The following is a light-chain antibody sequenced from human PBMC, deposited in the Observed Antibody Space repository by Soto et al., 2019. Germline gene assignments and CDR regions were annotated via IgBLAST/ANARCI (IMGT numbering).Light chain of an antibody. CDR1: SRDVGGYNY. Sequence: QSALTQPASVSGSPGQSITISCTGTSRDVGGYNYVSWYQQHPGKAPKLMIYDVTNRPSGVSNRFSGSKSGNTASLTISGLQAEDEAYYYCSSYTSSSTPLVFGGGTQLTVL. J-gene: IGLJ3*02. CDR3: SSYTSSSTPLV. CDR2: DVT. V-gene: IGLV2-14*01.